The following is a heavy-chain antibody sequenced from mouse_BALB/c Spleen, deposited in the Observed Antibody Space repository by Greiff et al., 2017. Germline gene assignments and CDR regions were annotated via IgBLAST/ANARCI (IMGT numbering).Heavy chain of an antibody. CDR1: GYAFSSYW. Sequence: QVQLKQSGAELVRPGSSVKISCKASGYAFSSYWMNWVKQRPGQGLEWIGQIYPGDGDTNYNGKFKGKATLTADKSSSTAYMQLSSLTSEDSAVYFCARGDGNYLDYWGQGTTLTVSS. D-gene: IGHD2-1*01. CDR2: IYPGDGDT. V-gene: IGHV1-80*01. J-gene: IGHJ2*01. CDR3: ARGDGNYLDY.